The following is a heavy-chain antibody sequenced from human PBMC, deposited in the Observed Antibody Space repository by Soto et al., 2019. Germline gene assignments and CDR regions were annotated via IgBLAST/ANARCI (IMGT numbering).Heavy chain of an antibody. J-gene: IGHJ2*01. CDR3: AHRRRQELGKAHGAYWYFEL. CDR1: GFSFSTSEVG. Sequence: QITLKESGPTLVKPTQTLTLTCTFSGFSFSTSEVGVGWIRQPPGEALEWLALIYWNDDKRSSPSLKSRLPTTQATSKNLLLLPLTHTAPVDTATDCCAHRRRQELGKAHGAYWYFELWGRGTLVTVAS. CDR2: IYWNDDK. D-gene: IGHD3-10*01. V-gene: IGHV2-5*01.